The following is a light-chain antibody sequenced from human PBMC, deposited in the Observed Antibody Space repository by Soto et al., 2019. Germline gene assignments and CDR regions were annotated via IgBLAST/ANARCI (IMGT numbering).Light chain of an antibody. Sequence: EIVLTQSPGTLSLSPGERATLSCRASQSISSRYLAWFQQKPGQAPRLLIYGASTRATDIPDRFSGSGSGTDFTLTISRLEPEDFAVYYCQQYGSSPPETFGQGTKVDIK. J-gene: IGKJ1*01. V-gene: IGKV3-20*01. CDR3: QQYGSSPPET. CDR1: QSISSRY. CDR2: GAS.